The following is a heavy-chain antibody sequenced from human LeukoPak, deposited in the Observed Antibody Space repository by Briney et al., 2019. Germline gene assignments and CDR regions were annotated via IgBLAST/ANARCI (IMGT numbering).Heavy chain of an antibody. J-gene: IGHJ4*02. D-gene: IGHD1-26*01. CDR1: GFTFSSYW. V-gene: IGHV3-7*01. CDR2: IKGDESAR. CDR3: ARDVVGSLDY. Sequence: GGSLRHSCAASGFTFSSYWMAWVRQAPGKGLEWVANIKGDESARHQADSVKGRFTISRDNTRNSLYLQMTNLRGDDTAVYYCARDVVGSLDYWGQGTLVTVSS.